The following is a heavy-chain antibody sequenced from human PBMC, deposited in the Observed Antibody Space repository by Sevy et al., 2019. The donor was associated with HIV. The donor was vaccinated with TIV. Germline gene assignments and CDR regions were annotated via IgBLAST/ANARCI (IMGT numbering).Heavy chain of an antibody. CDR1: GASFCDYY. D-gene: IGHD3-22*01. J-gene: IGHJ4*02. V-gene: IGHV4-34*01. Sequence: SETLSLTCGVFGASFCDYYWSWIRQPPGKGLEWIGEIHQSGSTNYNPSLRSRVIISVDRSKNQFSLNLRSVTAADTAVYFCTRVGGFYDEGYDSWGQGTLVTVSS. CDR2: IHQSGST. CDR3: TRVGGFYDEGYDS.